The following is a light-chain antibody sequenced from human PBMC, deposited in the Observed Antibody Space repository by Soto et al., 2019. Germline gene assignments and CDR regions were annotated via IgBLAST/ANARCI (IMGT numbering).Light chain of an antibody. J-gene: IGKJ5*01. CDR3: QQYNNWPPIT. Sequence: IVLTQAPGTLSLSAGERATLSCRARQRINDDFLAWYQRRPGQPPRLLIYVASFRATGIPDRFSGSGSGTEFTLTISSLQSEDFAVYYCQQYNNWPPITFGQGTRLEIK. CDR1: QRINDD. CDR2: VAS. V-gene: IGKV3D-15*01.